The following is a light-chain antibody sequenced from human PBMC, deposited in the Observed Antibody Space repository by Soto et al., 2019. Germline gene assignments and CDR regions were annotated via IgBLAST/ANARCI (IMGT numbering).Light chain of an antibody. CDR1: QGISAN. Sequence: EIVLTQSPATLSFSPGESATLSCRASQGISANLAWYQHKPGQAPRLLIYDASTRATGIPARFSGSGSGTDFTLTISSLQSEDFAIYYCQQYYSWPLTFGQGTRVDIK. CDR2: DAS. CDR3: QQYYSWPLT. J-gene: IGKJ1*01. V-gene: IGKV3D-15*01.